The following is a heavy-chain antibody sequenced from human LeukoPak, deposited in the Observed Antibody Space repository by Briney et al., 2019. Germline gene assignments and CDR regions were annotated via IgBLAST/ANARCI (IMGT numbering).Heavy chain of an antibody. V-gene: IGHV3-66*01. CDR2: IYSGGTT. J-gene: IGHJ4*02. CDR1: GFTFSDYY. D-gene: IGHD3-10*01. CDR3: ARDYYGSGTLDY. Sequence: GGSLRLSCAASGFTFSDYYMSWVRQAPGKGLEWVSVIYSGGTTYYADSVKGRFTISRDNSKNTLHLQMNSLRAEDTAVYYCARDYYGSGTLDYRGQGTLVTVSS.